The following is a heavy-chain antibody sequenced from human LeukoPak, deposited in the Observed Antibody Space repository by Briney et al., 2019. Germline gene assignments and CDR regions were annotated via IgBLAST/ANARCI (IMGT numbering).Heavy chain of an antibody. D-gene: IGHD2-2*01. CDR3: ARGRSRVVVPAAMGGFDY. J-gene: IGHJ4*02. Sequence: GASVKVSCKASGYTFTSYYMHWVRQDPGQGLEWMGIINPSGGSTSYAQKFQGRVTMTRDTSTSTVYMELSSLRSEDTAVYYCARGRSRVVVPAAMGGFDYWGQGTLVTVSS. CDR2: INPSGGST. CDR1: GYTFTSYY. V-gene: IGHV1-46*01.